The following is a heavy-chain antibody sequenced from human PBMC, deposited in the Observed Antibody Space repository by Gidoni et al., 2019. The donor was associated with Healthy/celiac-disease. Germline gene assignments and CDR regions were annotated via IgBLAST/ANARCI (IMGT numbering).Heavy chain of an antibody. Sequence: QVQLQESGPGLVKPSETLSLTCTVSGGSISSYYWSWIRQPPGKGLEWIGYIYYSGSTNYNPSLKSRVTISVDTSKNQFSLKLSSVTAADTAVYYCARGDGYNPNYYFDYWGQGTLVTVSS. J-gene: IGHJ4*02. CDR2: IYYSGST. CDR1: GGSISSYY. D-gene: IGHD5-12*01. CDR3: ARGDGYNPNYYFDY. V-gene: IGHV4-59*01.